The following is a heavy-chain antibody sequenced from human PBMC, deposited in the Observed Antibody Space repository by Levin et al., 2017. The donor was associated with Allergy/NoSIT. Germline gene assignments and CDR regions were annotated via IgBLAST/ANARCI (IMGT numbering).Heavy chain of an antibody. V-gene: IGHV3-15*01. CDR2: SKRQSDGGTT. CDR3: ATEWDF. CDR1: GFSLSVAW. Sequence: SCVGSGFSLSVAWMSWVRQAPGKGLEWVGRSKRQSDGGTTDYAAPVKGRFTISRDDSKNTFYLELKNLRSDDTAVYYCATEWDFWGQGTRVTVSS. J-gene: IGHJ4*02.